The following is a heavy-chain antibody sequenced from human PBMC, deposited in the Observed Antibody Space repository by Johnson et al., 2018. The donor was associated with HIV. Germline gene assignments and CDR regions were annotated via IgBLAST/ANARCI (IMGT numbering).Heavy chain of an antibody. V-gene: IGHV3-66*01. D-gene: IGHD5-24*01. CDR1: GFSVSSYY. CDR2: LFSGGTT. CDR3: ARACRDGYTCDVYDV. J-gene: IGHJ3*01. Sequence: VYLVESGGGVVQPGRSLRLSCAASGFSVSSYYMSWVRQAPGKGLEWVSVLFSGGTTYYADSVRGRFTISRDNSKNTLFLQMNSLRAEDTAVFYCARACRDGYTCDVYDVWGQGTMVTVSS.